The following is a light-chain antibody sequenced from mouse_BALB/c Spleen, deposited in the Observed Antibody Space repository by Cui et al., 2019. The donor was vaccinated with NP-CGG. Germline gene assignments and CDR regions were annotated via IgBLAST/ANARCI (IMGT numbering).Light chain of an antibody. CDR2: GTN. V-gene: IGLV1*01. J-gene: IGLJ1*01. Sequence: AVVTQQSSPTTSPGETVTLTCRSNTGVVTTINYANWVQEKPDHLFTGLIGGTNNRAPGVPARFSGSLIGDKAALTIAGAQTEDEAIYFCALWYSNHWVFGGGTKLTVL. CDR1: TGVVTTINY. CDR3: ALWYSNHWV.